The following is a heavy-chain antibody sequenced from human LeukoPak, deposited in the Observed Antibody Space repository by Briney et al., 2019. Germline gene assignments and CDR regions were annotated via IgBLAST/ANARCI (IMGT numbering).Heavy chain of an antibody. CDR3: ARGPQARLSSGWLYWYFDL. CDR1: GLTFSSYA. V-gene: IGHV3-11*01. D-gene: IGHD6-19*01. CDR2: ISSSGSTI. Sequence: PGGSLRLSCGASGLTFSSYAMSWIRQAPGKGLEWVSYISSSGSTIYYADSVKGRFTISRDNAKNSLYLQMNSLRAEDTAVYYCARGPQARLSSGWLYWYFDLWGRGTLVTVSS. J-gene: IGHJ2*01.